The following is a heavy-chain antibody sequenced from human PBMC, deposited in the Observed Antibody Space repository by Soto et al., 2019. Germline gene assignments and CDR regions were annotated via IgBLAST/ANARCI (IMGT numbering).Heavy chain of an antibody. Sequence: GGSLRLSCAASGFTFSTYAMTWVRQAPGKGLEWVSAISASGGSTYYADSVKGRFTISRDNSKNTLYLQMNSLRSEDTAVYYCAAVGYDSSGYPLFDYWGQGTLVTVSS. CDR2: ISASGGST. CDR1: GFTFSTYA. J-gene: IGHJ4*02. CDR3: AAVGYDSSGYPLFDY. V-gene: IGHV3-23*01. D-gene: IGHD3-22*01.